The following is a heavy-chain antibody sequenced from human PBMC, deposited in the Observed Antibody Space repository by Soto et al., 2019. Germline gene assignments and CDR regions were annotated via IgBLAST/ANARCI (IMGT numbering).Heavy chain of an antibody. Sequence: GASVKVSCKASGYTFTGYYMHWVRQAPGQGLEWMGWINPNSGGTNYAQKFQGWVTMTRDTSTSTAYMELSRLRSDDTAVYYCARDQTATPDYYDSSGYSHWGQGILVTSPQ. J-gene: IGHJ4*02. V-gene: IGHV1-2*04. CDR1: GYTFTGYY. CDR2: INPNSGGT. CDR3: ARDQTATPDYYDSSGYSH. D-gene: IGHD3-22*01.